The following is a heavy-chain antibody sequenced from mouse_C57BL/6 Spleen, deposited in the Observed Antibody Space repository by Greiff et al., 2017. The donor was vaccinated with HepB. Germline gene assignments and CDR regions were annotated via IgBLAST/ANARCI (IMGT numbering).Heavy chain of an antibody. CDR2: INPNNGGT. D-gene: IGHD2-4*01. CDR3: AREDYGGAWFAY. V-gene: IGHV1-18*01. J-gene: IGHJ3*01. CDR1: GYTFTDYN. Sequence: VQLQQSGPELVKPGASVKIPCKASGYTFTDYNMDWVKQSHGKSLEWIGDINPNNGGTIYNQKFKGKATLTVDKSSSTAYMELRSLTSEDTAVYYCAREDYGGAWFAYWGQGTLVTVSA.